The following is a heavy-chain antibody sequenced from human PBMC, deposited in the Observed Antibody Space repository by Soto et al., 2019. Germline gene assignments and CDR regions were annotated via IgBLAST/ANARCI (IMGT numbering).Heavy chain of an antibody. CDR2: IIPIFGTA. D-gene: IGHD3-16*02. V-gene: IGHV1-69*13. J-gene: IGHJ4*02. CDR1: GGTFSSYA. Sequence: GASVKVSCKASGGTFSSYAISWVRQAPGQGLEWMGGIIPIFGTANYAQKFQGRVTITADESTSTAYMELSSLRSEDTAVYYCAIVEITFGGVIGALDYWGQGPLVTVSP. CDR3: AIVEITFGGVIGALDY.